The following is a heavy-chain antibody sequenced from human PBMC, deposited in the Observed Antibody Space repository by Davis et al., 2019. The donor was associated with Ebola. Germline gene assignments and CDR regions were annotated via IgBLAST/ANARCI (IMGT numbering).Heavy chain of an antibody. CDR2: IYYSGST. Sequence: LRLSCTVSGGPISSGGHYWSWIRQHPGKGLEWIGYIYYSGSTYYNPSLKSRVNISVDTSKNQFSLKLSSVTAADTAVYYCARGKDSSGYPYYFDYWGQGTLVTVSS. CDR3: ARGKDSSGYPYYFDY. J-gene: IGHJ4*02. V-gene: IGHV4-31*03. D-gene: IGHD3-22*01. CDR1: GGPISSGGHY.